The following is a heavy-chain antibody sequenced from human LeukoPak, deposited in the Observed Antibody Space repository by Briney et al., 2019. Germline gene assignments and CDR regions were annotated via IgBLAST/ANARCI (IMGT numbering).Heavy chain of an antibody. CDR1: GFTFSSYA. D-gene: IGHD4-17*01. V-gene: IGHV3-23*01. CDR2: ISGSGGST. J-gene: IGHJ4*02. Sequence: GGSLRLSCAASGFTFSSYAMSWVRQAPGKGLEWVSVISGSGGSTYYADSVKGRFTISRDNSKNTLYLQINSLRAEHTAVYYCAKDRARGDYSPFDYWGQGTLVTVSS. CDR3: AKDRARGDYSPFDY.